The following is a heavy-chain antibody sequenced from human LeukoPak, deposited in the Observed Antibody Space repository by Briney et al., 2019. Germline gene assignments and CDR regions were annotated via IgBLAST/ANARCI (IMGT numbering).Heavy chain of an antibody. D-gene: IGHD3-10*01. V-gene: IGHV4-59*01. CDR1: GGSISSYY. CDR3: ARAEYYFDY. J-gene: IGHJ4*02. CDR2: IYYSGST. Sequence: SETLSLTCTVSGGSISSYYWSWIRQPPGKGLEWIGYIYYSGSTNYNLSLKSRVTISVDTSKNQFSLKLSSVTAADTAVYYCARAEYYFDYWGQGTLVTVSS.